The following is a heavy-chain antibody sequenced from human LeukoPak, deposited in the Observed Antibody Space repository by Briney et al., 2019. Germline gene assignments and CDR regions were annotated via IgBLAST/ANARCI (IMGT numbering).Heavy chain of an antibody. V-gene: IGHV3-74*01. Sequence: PGGSLRLSCAASGFTFSSYWMHWVRQAPGKGLVWVSRINSEGSSTSYADSVKGRFTISRDNAKNTLYLQMNSLRAEDTAVYYCAREGGEGGDYYYGMDVWGKGTTVTVSS. CDR1: GFTFSSYW. J-gene: IGHJ6*04. D-gene: IGHD3-16*01. CDR2: INSEGSST. CDR3: AREGGEGGDYYYGMDV.